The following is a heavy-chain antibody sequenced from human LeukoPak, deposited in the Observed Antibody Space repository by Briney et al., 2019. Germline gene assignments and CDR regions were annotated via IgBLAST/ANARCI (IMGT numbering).Heavy chain of an antibody. J-gene: IGHJ4*02. D-gene: IGHD3-10*01. Sequence: SETLSLTCSVSGDSISIYYWSWIRQPPGKGLEWIGYIYNSGSTNYNPSLKSRVPISVDTSKNQFSLKLTSVTAADTAVYYCARDRELGYWGQGTLVTVSS. CDR2: IYNSGST. CDR3: ARDRELGY. V-gene: IGHV4-59*13. CDR1: GDSISIYY.